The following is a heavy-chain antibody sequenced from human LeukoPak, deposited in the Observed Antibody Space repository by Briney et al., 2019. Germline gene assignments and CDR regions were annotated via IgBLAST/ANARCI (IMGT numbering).Heavy chain of an antibody. Sequence: SETLSLTCTVSGYSISSGYYWGWIRQPPGKGLEWIGSIYHRGSTYYNPSLKSRVTISVDTSKNQFSLKLSSVTAADTAVYYCARNGAPIVGAYDAFDIWGQGTMVTVSS. CDR3: ARNGAPIVGAYDAFDI. CDR1: GYSISSGYY. V-gene: IGHV4-38-2*02. CDR2: IYHRGST. J-gene: IGHJ3*02. D-gene: IGHD1-26*01.